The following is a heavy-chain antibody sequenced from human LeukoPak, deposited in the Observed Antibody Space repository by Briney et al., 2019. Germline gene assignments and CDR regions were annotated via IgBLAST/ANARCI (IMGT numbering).Heavy chain of an antibody. Sequence: PGGSLRLSCAASGFTLSDYCIHWVRQAPGKGPVWVSRTKIDGSTTTYVDSVRGRFTISGDTAKNTLYLQMNSLRAEDTAVYYCTRGSRDGYNSFDYWGQGTLDTVSS. CDR1: GFTLSDYC. D-gene: IGHD5-24*01. V-gene: IGHV3-74*01. CDR3: TRGSRDGYNSFDY. J-gene: IGHJ4*02. CDR2: TKIDGSTT.